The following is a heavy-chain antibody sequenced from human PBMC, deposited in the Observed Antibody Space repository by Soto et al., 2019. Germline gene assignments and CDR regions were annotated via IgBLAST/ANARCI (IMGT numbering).Heavy chain of an antibody. CDR1: GFTFSSYS. Sequence: KAVGSLRLSCAASGFTFSSYSMNWVRQAPGKGLEWVSSISSSSSYIYYADSVKGRFTISRDNAKNSLYLQMNSLRAEDTAVYYCARDRVPYCTNGVCYRGFDPWGQGTLVTVSS. D-gene: IGHD2-8*01. CDR2: ISSSSSYI. J-gene: IGHJ5*02. V-gene: IGHV3-21*01. CDR3: ARDRVPYCTNGVCYRGFDP.